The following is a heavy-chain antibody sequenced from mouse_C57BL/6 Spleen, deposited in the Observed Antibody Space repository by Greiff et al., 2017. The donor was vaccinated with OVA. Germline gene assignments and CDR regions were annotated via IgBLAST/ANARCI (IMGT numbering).Heavy chain of an antibody. D-gene: IGHD4-1*01. CDR3: ARKLAYYFDY. CDR2: ISSGSSTI. Sequence: EVMLVESGGGLVKPGGSLKLSCAASGFTFSDYGMHWVRQAPEKGLEWVAYISSGSSTIYYADTVKGRFTISRDNAKNTLFLQMTSLRAEDTAMYDCARKLAYYFDYWGQGTTLTVSS. V-gene: IGHV5-17*01. J-gene: IGHJ2*01. CDR1: GFTFSDYG.